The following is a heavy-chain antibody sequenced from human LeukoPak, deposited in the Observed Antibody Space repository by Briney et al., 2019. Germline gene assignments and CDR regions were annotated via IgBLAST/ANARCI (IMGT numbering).Heavy chain of an antibody. V-gene: IGHV1-46*01. CDR2: INPSGGST. D-gene: IGHD2-21*02. CDR1: GYTFTSYG. CDR3: ARYPDSRFCGGDCYPDY. Sequence: ASVKVSCKASGYTFTSYGISWVRQAPGQGLEWMGIINPSGGSTSYAQKFQGRVTMTRDTSTSTVYMELSSLRSEDTAVYYCARYPDSRFCGGDCYPDYWGQGTLVTVSS. J-gene: IGHJ4*02.